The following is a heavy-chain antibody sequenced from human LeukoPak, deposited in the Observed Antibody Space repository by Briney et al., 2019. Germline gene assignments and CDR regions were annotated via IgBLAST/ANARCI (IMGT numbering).Heavy chain of an antibody. D-gene: IGHD6-13*01. CDR1: GFTFSSYS. Sequence: GGSLRLSCAASGFTFSSYSMNWVRQAPGKGLEWVSYISSSSSTIYYADSLKGRFTISRDNAKNSLYLQVNSLRAEDTAVYYCARVTAAGCDYWGQGTLVTVSS. CDR3: ARVTAAGCDY. J-gene: IGHJ4*02. V-gene: IGHV3-48*04. CDR2: ISSSSSTI.